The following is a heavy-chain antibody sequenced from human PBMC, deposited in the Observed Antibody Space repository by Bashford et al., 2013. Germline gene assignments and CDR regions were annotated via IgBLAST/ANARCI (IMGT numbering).Heavy chain of an antibody. D-gene: IGHD3-10*01. CDR1: GFTFSSYG. J-gene: IGHJ4*02. CDR3: AKDWYYYGSGSYYFDY. Sequence: GSLRLSCAASGFTFSSYGMHWVRQAPGKGLEWVAVISYDGSNKYYADSVKGRFTISRDNSKNTLYLQMNSLRAEDTAVYYCAKDWYYYGSGSYYFDYWGQGTLVTVSS. V-gene: IGHV3-30*18. CDR2: ISYDGSNK.